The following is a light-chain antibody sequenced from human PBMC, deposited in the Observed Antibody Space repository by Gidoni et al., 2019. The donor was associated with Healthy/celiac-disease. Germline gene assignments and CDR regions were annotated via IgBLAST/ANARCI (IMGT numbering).Light chain of an antibody. J-gene: IGKJ1*01. CDR3: QQYNFYSWT. V-gene: IGKV1-5*01. CDR2: DAA. Sequence: DIQMTQSPSTLSASVGDRVTITCRASQSISSWFAWYQQKPGKAPKLLIYDAASLESGVPSMFSGSGSGTEFTLTISSLPPDDFATFYCQQYNFYSWTFGQGTKVEIK. CDR1: QSISSW.